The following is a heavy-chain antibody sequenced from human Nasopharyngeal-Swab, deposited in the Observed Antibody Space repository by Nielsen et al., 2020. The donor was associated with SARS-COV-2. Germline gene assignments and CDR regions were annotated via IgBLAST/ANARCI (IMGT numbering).Heavy chain of an antibody. V-gene: IGHV4-59*08. Sequence: SETLSLTCTVSGGSISSYYWSWIRQPPGKGLEWIGYIYYSGSTNYNPSLKSRVTISVDTSKNQFSLKLSSVTAADTAVYYCAKVQTQKGWLLDYWGQGTLVTVSS. D-gene: IGHD5-24*01. CDR2: IYYSGST. CDR3: AKVQTQKGWLLDY. CDR1: GGSISSYY. J-gene: IGHJ4*02.